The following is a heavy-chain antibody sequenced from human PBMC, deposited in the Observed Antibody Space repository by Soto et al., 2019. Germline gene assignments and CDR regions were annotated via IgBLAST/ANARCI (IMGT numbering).Heavy chain of an antibody. V-gene: IGHV3-48*01. CDR2: ISSSSSVI. CDR3: ARDLSWGSNWYYYMDA. D-gene: IGHD7-27*01. CDR1: GFILSDFA. J-gene: IGHJ6*03. Sequence: ESGGGLVQPGGSLRLSCATSGFILSDFAMNWVRQAPGKGLEWVSYISSSSSVIDYADSVKGRFTVSRNNARNSLYLQMNSLRAEDTAVYYCARDLSWGSNWYYYMDAWGKGTTVTVSS.